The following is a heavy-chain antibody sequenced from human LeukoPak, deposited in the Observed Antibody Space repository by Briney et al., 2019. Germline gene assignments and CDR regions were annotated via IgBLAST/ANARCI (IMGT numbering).Heavy chain of an antibody. V-gene: IGHV3-48*04. J-gene: IGHJ4*02. Sequence: GGSLRLSCAASGFTFSSYGMTWVRQAPGKGLKWVSYISSSGSTIYYADSVKGRFTISRDNAKNSLYLQMNSLRAEDTAVYYCASWVYSSAYRFYFDCWGQGTLVTVSS. CDR1: GFTFSSYG. D-gene: IGHD6-19*01. CDR3: ASWVYSSAYRFYFDC. CDR2: ISSSGSTI.